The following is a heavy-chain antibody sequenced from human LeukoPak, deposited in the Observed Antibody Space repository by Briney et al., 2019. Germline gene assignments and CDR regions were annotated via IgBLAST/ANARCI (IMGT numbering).Heavy chain of an antibody. Sequence: GSLRLSCAASGFTVSSNYMSWARQPPGKGLEWIGEIYHSGTTNYNPSLQSRVTMSVDKSKNQFSLKLSSVTAADTAVYYCATYFYGEYGSYYFDYWGQGTLVTVSS. CDR1: GFTVSSNY. J-gene: IGHJ4*02. D-gene: IGHD4-17*01. V-gene: IGHV4-4*02. CDR2: IYHSGTT. CDR3: ATYFYGEYGSYYFDY.